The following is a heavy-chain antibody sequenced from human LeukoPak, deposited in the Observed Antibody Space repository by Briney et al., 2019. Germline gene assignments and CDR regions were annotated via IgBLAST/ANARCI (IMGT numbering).Heavy chain of an antibody. D-gene: IGHD6-13*01. CDR2: IFYSGST. CDR1: GASISSGSYY. CDR3: ARVYYSNSYDYWYFDL. Sequence: SETLSLTCTVSGASISSGSYYWSWIRQPAGKGLEWIGYIFYSGSTNYNPSLKSRVTISVDTSKNQFSLKLSSVTAADTAVYYCARVYYSNSYDYWYFDLWGRGTLVTVSS. V-gene: IGHV4-61*10. J-gene: IGHJ2*01.